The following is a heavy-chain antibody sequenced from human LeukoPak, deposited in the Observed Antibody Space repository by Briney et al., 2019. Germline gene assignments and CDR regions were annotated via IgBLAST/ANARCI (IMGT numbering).Heavy chain of an antibody. D-gene: IGHD3-22*01. V-gene: IGHV4-39*01. CDR3: ARGKDSSGYYYSTNNWFDP. Sequence: ASETLSLTCTVSGGSISSSSYYWGWIRQPPGKGLEWIGSIYYSGSTYYNPSLRSRVTISVDTSKNQFSLKLSSVTAADTAVYYCARGKDSSGYYYSTNNWFDPWGQGTLVTVSS. J-gene: IGHJ5*02. CDR2: IYYSGST. CDR1: GGSISSSSYY.